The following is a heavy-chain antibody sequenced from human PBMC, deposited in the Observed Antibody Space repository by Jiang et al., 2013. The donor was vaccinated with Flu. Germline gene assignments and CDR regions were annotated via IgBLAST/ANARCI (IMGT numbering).Heavy chain of an antibody. J-gene: IGHJ4*02. CDR3: GRIIGGGNALLH. Sequence: GAEVKKPGESLKISCEVSGYSFSNHWIGWVRQMPGKGLEWIGIIHPGDTNIRYSPAFQGHVSISADNSISTAYLQWSSLKASDTAMYYCGRIIGGGNALLHWGQGTLVTVSS. D-gene: IGHD4-23*01. CDR2: IHPGDTNI. V-gene: IGHV5-51*03. CDR1: GYSFSNHW.